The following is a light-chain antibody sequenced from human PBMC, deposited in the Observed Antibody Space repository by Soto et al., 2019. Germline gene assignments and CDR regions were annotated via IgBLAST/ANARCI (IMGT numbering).Light chain of an antibody. CDR2: GAS. V-gene: IGKV3-20*01. Sequence: PGTLSLAPGERATLSCRASQSVSSSYLAWYQQKPGQAPRLLIYGASSRATGIPDRFSGSGSGTDFTLTISRLEPEDFAVYYCQQYRTFGQGTKVDIK. CDR1: QSVSSSY. J-gene: IGKJ1*01. CDR3: QQYRT.